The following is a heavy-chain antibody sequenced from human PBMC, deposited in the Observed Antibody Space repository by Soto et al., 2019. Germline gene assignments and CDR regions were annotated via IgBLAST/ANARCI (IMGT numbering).Heavy chain of an antibody. D-gene: IGHD6-13*01. V-gene: IGHV1-69*06. CDR3: ARVRSSSWYNYFDY. J-gene: IGHJ4*02. CDR1: GGTFSSYA. CDR2: IIPTFGTA. Sequence: VASVKVSCKASGGTFSSYAISWVRQAPGQGLEWMGGIIPTFGTANYAQKFQGRVTITADKSTSTAYMELSSLRSEDTAVYYCARVRSSSWYNYFDYWGQGTLVTVSS.